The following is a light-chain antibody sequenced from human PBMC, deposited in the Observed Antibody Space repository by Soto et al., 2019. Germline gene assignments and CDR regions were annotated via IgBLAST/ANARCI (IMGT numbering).Light chain of an antibody. J-gene: IGKJ1*01. V-gene: IGKV3-15*01. CDR2: GAS. CDR1: QSINSN. Sequence: EIVVTQSPATRSVSSGERATLSCTASQSINSNLAWYQQRPGQAPRLLISGASTRATGIPARFSGSGSGTDFTLTISSLQSEDCALYYCLQYSIWPRTFGQGTKVDIK. CDR3: LQYSIWPRT.